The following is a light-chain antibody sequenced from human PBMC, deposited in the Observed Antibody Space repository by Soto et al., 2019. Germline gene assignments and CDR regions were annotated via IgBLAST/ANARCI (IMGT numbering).Light chain of an antibody. CDR2: GAS. V-gene: IGKV3-20*01. J-gene: IGKJ1*01. Sequence: EIVLTQSPGTLSLSPGERATLSCRASQSISSNFFAWYQQKPGQAPSLLIHGASNRATGIPDRFSGAGSGTDFTLTISRLEPEDFAVYYCHQYGSAPAWTFGQGTKVEIK. CDR3: HQYGSAPAWT. CDR1: QSISSNF.